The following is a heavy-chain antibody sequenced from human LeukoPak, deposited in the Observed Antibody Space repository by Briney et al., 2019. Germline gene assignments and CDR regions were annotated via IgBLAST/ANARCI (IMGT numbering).Heavy chain of an antibody. D-gene: IGHD3-16*02. CDR2: ISGSGDT. J-gene: IGHJ4*02. CDR1: GFTFSSYV. CDR3: AKDKELSLGDDRHY. Sequence: GGSLRLSCAASGFTFSSYVMTWVSQAPGKGLEWVSGISGSGDTYYADSVKGRFTISRDNSKNMVYLQMNSLRAEDTAVYYCAKDKELSLGDDRHYWGQGTLVTVSS. V-gene: IGHV3-23*01.